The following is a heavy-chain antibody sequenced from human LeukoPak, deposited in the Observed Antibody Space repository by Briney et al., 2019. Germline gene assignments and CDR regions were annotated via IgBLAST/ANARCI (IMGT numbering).Heavy chain of an antibody. Sequence: SVKVSCKASGGTFSSYAISWVRQAPGQGLEWMGRIIPILGIANYAQKFQGRVTITADKSTSTAYMELSSLRSEDTAVYYCARDPRITMVRGVILEVGDYWGQGTLVTVSS. CDR2: IIPILGIA. CDR3: ARDPRITMVRGVILEVGDY. J-gene: IGHJ4*02. CDR1: GGTFSSYA. D-gene: IGHD3-10*01. V-gene: IGHV1-69*04.